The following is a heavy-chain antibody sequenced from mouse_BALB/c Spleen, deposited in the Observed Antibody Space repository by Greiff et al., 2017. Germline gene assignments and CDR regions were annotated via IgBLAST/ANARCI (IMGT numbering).Heavy chain of an antibody. D-gene: IGHD4-1*02. CDR3: ARAATGTGFAY. V-gene: IGHV3-2*02. CDR1: GYSITSDYA. Sequence: EVHLVESGPGLVKPSQSLSLTCTVTGYSITSDYAWNWIRQFPGNKLEWMGYISYSGSTSYNPSLKSRISITRDTSKNQFFLQLNSVTTEDTATYYCARAATGTGFAYWGQGTLVTVS. CDR2: ISYSGST. J-gene: IGHJ3*01.